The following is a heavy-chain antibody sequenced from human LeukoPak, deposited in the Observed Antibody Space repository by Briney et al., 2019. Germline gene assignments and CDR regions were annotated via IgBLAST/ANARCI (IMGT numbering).Heavy chain of an antibody. D-gene: IGHD6-19*01. CDR3: AKDPRSLIAVAGTFDY. V-gene: IGHV3-23*01. CDR2: ISGSGGST. J-gene: IGHJ4*02. Sequence: GGSLRLSCAASGFTFSSYAMSWDRQAAGKGLGWVSAISGSGGSTYYADSVKGRFTISRDNSKNTLYLQMNSLRAEDTAVYYCAKDPRSLIAVAGTFDYWGQGTLDTVSS. CDR1: GFTFSSYA.